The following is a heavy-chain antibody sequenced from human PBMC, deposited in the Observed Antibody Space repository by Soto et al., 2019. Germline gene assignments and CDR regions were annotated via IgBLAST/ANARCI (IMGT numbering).Heavy chain of an antibody. Sequence: QLQLQESGSGLVKPSQTLSLTCAVSGGSISSGGYSWSWIRQPPGKGLECIGYIYHSGSTYYNPYLSSRVTISVDRSKNQFSLKLSSVTASDTAVYYCARGIVVVTASRMYNWFDPWGQGTLVTVSS. V-gene: IGHV4-30-2*01. CDR3: ARGIVVVTASRMYNWFDP. D-gene: IGHD2-21*02. CDR2: IYHSGST. J-gene: IGHJ5*02. CDR1: GGSISSGGYS.